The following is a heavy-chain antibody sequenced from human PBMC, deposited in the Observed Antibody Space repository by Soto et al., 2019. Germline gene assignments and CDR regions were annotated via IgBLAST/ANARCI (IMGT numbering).Heavy chain of an antibody. Sequence: GSLRLSCAASGFTFSSYAMHLVRQAPGKGLEWVAVISYDGSNKYYADSVKGRFTISRDNSKNTLYLQMNSLRAEDTAVYYCARERSSGYFDYWGQGTLVTVSS. CDR1: GFTFSSYA. J-gene: IGHJ4*02. CDR3: ARERSSGYFDY. D-gene: IGHD6-19*01. V-gene: IGHV3-30-3*01. CDR2: ISYDGSNK.